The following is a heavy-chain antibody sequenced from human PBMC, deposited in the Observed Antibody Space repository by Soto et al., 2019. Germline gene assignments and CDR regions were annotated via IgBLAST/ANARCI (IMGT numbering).Heavy chain of an antibody. J-gene: IGHJ6*02. Sequence: GGSLRLSCAASGFTFSSYSMNWVRQAPGKGLEWVSYISSSSSTIYYADSVKGRFTISRDNAKNSLYLQMNRLRAEDTAVYYCAGEGDYDIFGGLYYYYGMDVWGQGTTVTVSS. CDR3: AGEGDYDIFGGLYYYYGMDV. V-gene: IGHV3-48*04. CDR1: GFTFSSYS. D-gene: IGHD3-9*01. CDR2: ISSSSSTI.